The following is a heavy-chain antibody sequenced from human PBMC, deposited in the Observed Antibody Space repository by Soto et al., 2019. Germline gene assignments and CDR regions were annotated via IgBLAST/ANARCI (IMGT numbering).Heavy chain of an antibody. V-gene: IGHV3-23*01. J-gene: IGHJ4*02. D-gene: IGHD3-16*02. Sequence: GGSLRLSCAASGFTFSSYAMSWVRQAPGKGLEWVSAISGSGGSTYYADSVKGRFTISRDNSKNTLYLQMNSLRAEDTAVYYCAKAFMITFGGVIAPFDYWGQGTLVTVSS. CDR3: AKAFMITFGGVIAPFDY. CDR1: GFTFSSYA. CDR2: ISGSGGST.